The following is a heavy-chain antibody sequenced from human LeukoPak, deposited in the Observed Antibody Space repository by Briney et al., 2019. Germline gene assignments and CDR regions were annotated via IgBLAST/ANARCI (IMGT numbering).Heavy chain of an antibody. D-gene: IGHD6-19*01. J-gene: IGHJ4*02. CDR2: IKQDGSER. CDR1: GFTFSNYW. Sequence: GGSLRLSCAASGFTFSNYWMSWVRQAPGKGLEWVANIKQDGSERGYVDSVKGRFTISRDNAKNSLYLQMNSLRAEDTAVYYCVRDSGWYHLGYWGQGSLVTVSS. V-gene: IGHV3-7*01. CDR3: VRDSGWYHLGY.